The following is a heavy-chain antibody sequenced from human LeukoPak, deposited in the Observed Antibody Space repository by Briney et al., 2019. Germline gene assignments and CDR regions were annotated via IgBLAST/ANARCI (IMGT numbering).Heavy chain of an antibody. V-gene: IGHV4-34*01. J-gene: IGHJ4*02. CDR2: INHSRST. CDR1: GGSFSGYY. Sequence: SETLSLTCAVYGGSFSGYYWSWIRQPPGKGLEWIGEINHSRSTNYNPSLKSRVTISVDTSKNQFSLKLSSVTAADTAVYYCARGVAAVHWGQGTLVTVSS. D-gene: IGHD6-13*01. CDR3: ARGVAAVH.